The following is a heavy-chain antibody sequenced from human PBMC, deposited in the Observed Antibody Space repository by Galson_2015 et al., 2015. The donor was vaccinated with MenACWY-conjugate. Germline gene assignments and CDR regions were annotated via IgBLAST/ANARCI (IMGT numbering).Heavy chain of an antibody. V-gene: IGHV3-21*01. Sequence: SLRLSCAASGFTFSSYSMNWVRQAPGKGLEWVSSISSSSSYIYYADSVKGRFTISRDNAKNSLYLQMNSLRAEDTAVYYCAREPLYRERFDYWGQGTLVTVSS. CDR2: ISSSSSYI. D-gene: IGHD1-26*01. J-gene: IGHJ4*02. CDR1: GFTFSSYS. CDR3: AREPLYRERFDY.